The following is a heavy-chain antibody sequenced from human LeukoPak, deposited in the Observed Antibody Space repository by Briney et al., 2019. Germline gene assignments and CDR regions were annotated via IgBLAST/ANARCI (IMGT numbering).Heavy chain of an antibody. CDR3: AKGRYYDSSGYLDY. V-gene: IGHV3-30*18. D-gene: IGHD3-22*01. Sequence: RGSLRLSCAASGFTFSSYGMHWVRQAPGKGLEWVAVISYDGSNKYYADSVKGRFTISRDNSKNTLYLQMNSLRAEDTAVYYCAKGRYYDSSGYLDYWGQGTLVTVSS. CDR1: GFTFSSYG. CDR2: ISYDGSNK. J-gene: IGHJ4*02.